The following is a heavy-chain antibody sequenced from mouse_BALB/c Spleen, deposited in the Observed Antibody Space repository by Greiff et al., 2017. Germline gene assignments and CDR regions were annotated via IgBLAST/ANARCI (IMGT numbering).Heavy chain of an antibody. CDR3: VTTMITHYYAMDY. Sequence: EVKLVESGGGLVQPKGSLKLSCAASGFTFNTYAMNWVRQAPGKGLEWVARIRSKSNNYATYYADSVKDRFTISRDDSQSMLYLQMNNLKTEDTAMYYCVTTMITHYYAMDYWGQGTSVTVSS. J-gene: IGHJ4*01. CDR1: GFTFNTYA. D-gene: IGHD2-4*01. V-gene: IGHV10-1*02. CDR2: IRSKSNNYAT.